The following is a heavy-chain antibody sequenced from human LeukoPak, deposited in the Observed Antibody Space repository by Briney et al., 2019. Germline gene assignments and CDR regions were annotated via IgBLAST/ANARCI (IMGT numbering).Heavy chain of an antibody. Sequence: PSETLSLTCTVSGDSISSGDYYWSWIRQPAGKGLEWIGRIYTSGSTNYNPSLKSRVTISVDTSKNQFSLKLSSVTAADTAVYYCARGSDWFDPWGQGTLVTVSS. V-gene: IGHV4-61*02. CDR1: GDSISSGDYY. J-gene: IGHJ5*02. CDR2: IYTSGST. CDR3: ARGSDWFDP. D-gene: IGHD3-3*01.